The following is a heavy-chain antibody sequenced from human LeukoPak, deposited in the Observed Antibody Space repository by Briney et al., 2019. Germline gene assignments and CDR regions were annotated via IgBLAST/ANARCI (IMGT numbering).Heavy chain of an antibody. Sequence: GASVKVSCKASGYTFTSYGISWVRQAPGQGLEWMGWISAYNGNANYAQKLQGRVTMTTDTSTSTAYMELRSLRSDDTAVYYCARDWHHDYVWGSYRYTLAGGAFDIWGQGTMVTVSS. D-gene: IGHD3-16*02. J-gene: IGHJ3*02. CDR3: ARDWHHDYVWGSYRYTLAGGAFDI. CDR2: ISAYNGNA. V-gene: IGHV1-18*01. CDR1: GYTFTSYG.